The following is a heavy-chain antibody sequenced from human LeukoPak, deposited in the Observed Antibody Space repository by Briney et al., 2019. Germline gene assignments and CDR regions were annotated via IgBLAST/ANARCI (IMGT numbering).Heavy chain of an antibody. CDR3: GRVTDTYYYYSSGYYYFTIFDI. CDR2: LYYSGGT. V-gene: IGHV4-59*01. CDR1: VGSLSSYY. Sequence: PSETLSLTCAVSVGSLSSYYWSRIRQPPGKGLECVGYLYYSGGTNHNPSLPGRVTLPVATSKNQFPLKLSSMAVADTAVYYFGRVTDTYYYYSSGYYYFTIFDIWGQGTMVTVSS. J-gene: IGHJ3*02. D-gene: IGHD3-22*01.